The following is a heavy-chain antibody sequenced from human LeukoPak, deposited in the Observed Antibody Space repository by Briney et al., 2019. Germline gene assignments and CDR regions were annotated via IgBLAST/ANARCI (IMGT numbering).Heavy chain of an antibody. D-gene: IGHD3-9*01. J-gene: IGHJ1*01. Sequence: GGSLRLSCAASGFTFSGYSMNWVRQAPGKGLEWVSSISNSGSYTYHVDSVKGRFFISRDNARNSTFLQMNSLRAEDTAVYYCVRDHRRHFDWLSYFQHWGQGTLVAVSA. CDR2: ISNSGSYT. V-gene: IGHV3-21*01. CDR3: VRDHRRHFDWLSYFQH. CDR1: GFTFSGYS.